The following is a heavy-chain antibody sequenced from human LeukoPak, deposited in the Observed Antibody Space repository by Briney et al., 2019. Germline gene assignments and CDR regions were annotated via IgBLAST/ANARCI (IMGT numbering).Heavy chain of an antibody. D-gene: IGHD4-17*01. V-gene: IGHV4-34*01. J-gene: IGHJ6*02. CDR2: INHSGST. CDR3: ARGARDYGDYVDYYGMDV. CDR1: GGSFSSYY. Sequence: SETLSLTCAVYGGSFSSYYWSWIRQPPGKGLEWIGEINHSGSTNYNPSLKSRVTISVDTSKNQFSLKLSSVTAADTAVYYCARGARDYGDYVDYYGMDVWGQGTTVTVSS.